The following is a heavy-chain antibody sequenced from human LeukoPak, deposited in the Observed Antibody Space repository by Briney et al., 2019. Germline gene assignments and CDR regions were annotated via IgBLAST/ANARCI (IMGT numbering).Heavy chain of an antibody. Sequence: QPGGSLRLSCAVSGFTVSSYYMSWVRQAPGKGLEWVSVIYSGGRTYYADSVKGRFTISRDNSKNTLYLQMNSLRAEDTAFYYCARVPTGGNPRYYFDYWGQGTLVTVSS. J-gene: IGHJ4*02. CDR2: IYSGGRT. CDR1: GFTVSSYY. CDR3: ARVPTGGNPRYYFDY. D-gene: IGHD4-23*01. V-gene: IGHV3-53*01.